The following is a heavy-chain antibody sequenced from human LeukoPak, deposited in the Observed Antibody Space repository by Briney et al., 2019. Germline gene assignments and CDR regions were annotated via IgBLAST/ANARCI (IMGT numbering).Heavy chain of an antibody. D-gene: IGHD2-8*01. CDR3: ARDCSNGVCFPRDY. CDR1: GFTLSVYG. Sequence: ASVKVSCKASGFTLSVYGISWVRQAPGQGLEWVGWITTYNGNRKYSEKFQGRVTMTTDTSTSTYYMEMRSQRSDATAIYYCARDCSNGVCFPRDYWGQGTLVTVSS. CDR2: ITTYNGNR. V-gene: IGHV1-18*01. J-gene: IGHJ4*02.